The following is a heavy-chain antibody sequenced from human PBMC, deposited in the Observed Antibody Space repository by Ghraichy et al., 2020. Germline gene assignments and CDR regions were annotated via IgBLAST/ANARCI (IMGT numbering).Heavy chain of an antibody. V-gene: IGHV3-23*01. D-gene: IGHD3-22*01. Sequence: GESLNISCTASEFTLSNSAMSWVRQAPGKGLEWVSGITSAGSTLYTDSVKGRYTISSDNSKNTLFLQMNSLRDEDTAIYYCAKMPYDSFGYDNWFDPWGQGTLVTVSS. CDR1: EFTLSNSA. J-gene: IGHJ5*02. CDR2: ITSAGST. CDR3: AKMPYDSFGYDNWFDP.